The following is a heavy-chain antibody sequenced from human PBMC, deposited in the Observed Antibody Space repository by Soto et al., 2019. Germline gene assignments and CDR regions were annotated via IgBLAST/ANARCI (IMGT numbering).Heavy chain of an antibody. CDR2: INHNGGST. J-gene: IGHJ4*02. D-gene: IGHD1-1*01. CDR1: GFTFTDYA. V-gene: IGHV3-64D*06. Sequence: LRLSCSASGFTFTDYAFHWVRQAPGKGLEYVSAINHNGGSTYYADSVKGRFTISRDNSKKTVYLQMSGLRVEDTAIYYCVKDRGKSYRDFHSWGQGTLVTVSS. CDR3: VKDRGKSYRDFHS.